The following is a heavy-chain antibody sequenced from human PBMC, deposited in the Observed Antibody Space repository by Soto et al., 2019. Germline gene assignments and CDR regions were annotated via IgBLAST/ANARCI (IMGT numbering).Heavy chain of an antibody. V-gene: IGHV4-31*03. D-gene: IGHD3-10*01. CDR2: IYYSGST. CDR1: GGSISSGGYY. Sequence: QVQLQESGPGLVKPSQTLSLTCTVSGGSISSGGYYWTWIRQHPEKGLEWIGYIYYSGSTHYNPSLKSRATISADTSQNQFSLKLNSVTAADTAVYYCARDVGFWFGELSSSANYYYGMDVWGQGTTVTVSS. J-gene: IGHJ6*02. CDR3: ARDVGFWFGELSSSANYYYGMDV.